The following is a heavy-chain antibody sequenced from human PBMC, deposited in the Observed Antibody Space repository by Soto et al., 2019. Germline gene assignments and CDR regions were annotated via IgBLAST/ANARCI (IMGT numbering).Heavy chain of an antibody. D-gene: IGHD7-27*01. J-gene: IGHJ2*01. Sequence: GGSLRLSCAASGFTFSSYWMSWVRQAPGKGLEWVANIKQDGSEKYYVDSVKGRFTISRDNAKNSLYLQMNSLRAEDTAVYYCARELTGADWYFDLWGRGTLVTVSS. CDR1: GFTFSSYW. CDR2: IKQDGSEK. V-gene: IGHV3-7*03. CDR3: ARELTGADWYFDL.